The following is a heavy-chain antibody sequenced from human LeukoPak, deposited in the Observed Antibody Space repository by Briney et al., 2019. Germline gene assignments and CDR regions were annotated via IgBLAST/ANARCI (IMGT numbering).Heavy chain of an antibody. V-gene: IGHV3-23*01. CDR2: ISGSGGGT. CDR1: GFTFSSYA. CDR3: AKDRVSNYYLFDY. J-gene: IGHJ4*02. D-gene: IGHD3-22*01. Sequence: PGGSLRLSCAASGFTFSSYAMSRVRQAPGKGLEWVSAISGSGGGTYYADSVKGRFTISRDNSKNTLYLLMNSLRAEDTAVYYSAKDRVSNYYLFDYWGQGTLVTVSS.